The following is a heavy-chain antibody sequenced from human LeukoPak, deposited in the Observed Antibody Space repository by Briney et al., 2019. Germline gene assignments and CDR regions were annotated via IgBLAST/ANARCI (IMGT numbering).Heavy chain of an antibody. V-gene: IGHV1-2*02. CDR2: INLNSGGT. Sequence: ASVKVSCKASGYTFTSNYMNWVRQAPGQGLEWMGWINLNSGGTKYIQKFQGRVAMARDTSTSTAYMELSSLRSDDTAVYYCASDNDTRHEHWGQGTLVTVSS. CDR3: ASDNDTRHEH. J-gene: IGHJ1*01. CDR1: GYTFTSNY. D-gene: IGHD3-22*01.